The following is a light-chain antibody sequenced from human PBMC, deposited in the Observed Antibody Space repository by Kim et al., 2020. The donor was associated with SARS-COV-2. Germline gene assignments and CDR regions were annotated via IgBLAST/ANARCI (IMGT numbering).Light chain of an antibody. Sequence: ASVGHRVTITRPASQRIYNYLARYPQNPVSAPKRLMYAASPVESGVPSRCSVSGSGTEFTLTLSSLQPEDFATYFCQQYNVHPRTFGQWTKVDIK. V-gene: IGKV1-9*01. CDR3: QQYNVHPRT. J-gene: IGKJ1*01. CDR2: AAS. CDR1: QRIYNY.